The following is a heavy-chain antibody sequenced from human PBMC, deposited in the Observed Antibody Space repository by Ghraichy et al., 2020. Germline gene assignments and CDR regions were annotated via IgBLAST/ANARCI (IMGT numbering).Heavy chain of an antibody. CDR3: ARRVSAHHFYAGSYHYRPKNGLDY. J-gene: IGHJ4*02. CDR2: VYPDDSDV. Sequence: GESLNISCKASGYRFNTHWIAWVRQMPGKGLEWIGIVYPDDSDVRYSTSFQGQVTISVDKSISTAYLEWSSLTASDTAIYFFARRVSAHHFYAGSYHYRPKNGLDYWGQGTLVTVSS. D-gene: IGHD3/OR15-3a*01. CDR1: GYRFNTHW. V-gene: IGHV5-51*01.